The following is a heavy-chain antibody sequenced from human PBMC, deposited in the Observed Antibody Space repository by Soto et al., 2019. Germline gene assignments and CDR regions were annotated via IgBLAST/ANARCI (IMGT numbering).Heavy chain of an antibody. V-gene: IGHV4-59*01. CDR2: IYYSGST. J-gene: IGHJ6*03. Sequence: TSETLSLTCTVSGGSISSYYWSWIRQPPGKGLEWIGYIYYSGSTNYNPSLKSRVTISVDTSKNQFSLKLSSVTAADTAVYYCARDKTIFGVANYYMDVWGKGTTVTVSS. D-gene: IGHD3-3*01. CDR3: ARDKTIFGVANYYMDV. CDR1: GGSISSYY.